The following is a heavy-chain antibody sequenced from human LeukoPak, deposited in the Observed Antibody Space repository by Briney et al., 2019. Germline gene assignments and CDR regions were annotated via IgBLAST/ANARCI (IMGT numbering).Heavy chain of an antibody. D-gene: IGHD3-9*01. CDR1: GFTFSRYW. J-gene: IGHJ4*02. Sequence: PGGSLRLSCAASGFTFSRYWMTWVPGSPGGGLVCVANIKQEGREKFYVVSVKGRFNISREHAENTLSPQMNSVSADDTAVYYCARTNYDILTAYNPYFDNWGQGTLVTVSS. CDR3: ARTNYDILTAYNPYFDN. V-gene: IGHV3-7*01. CDR2: IKQEGREK.